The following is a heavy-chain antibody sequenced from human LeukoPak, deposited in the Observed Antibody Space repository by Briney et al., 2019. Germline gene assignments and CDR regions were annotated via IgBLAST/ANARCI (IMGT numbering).Heavy chain of an antibody. V-gene: IGHV4-59*01. CDR1: GGSISNYY. Sequence: PSETLSLTCTVSGGSISNYYWSWIRQPPGKGLEWIGYIYYSGSTNYNPSLKSRVTISVDTSKNQFSLKLSSVTAADTAVYYCARDGGSWSGYYDYYGMDVWGQGTTVTVSS. CDR2: IYYSGST. CDR3: ARDGGSWSGYYDYYGMDV. D-gene: IGHD3-3*01. J-gene: IGHJ6*02.